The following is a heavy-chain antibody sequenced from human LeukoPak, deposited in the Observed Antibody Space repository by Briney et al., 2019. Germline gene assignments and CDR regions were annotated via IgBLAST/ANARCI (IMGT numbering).Heavy chain of an antibody. D-gene: IGHD3-10*01. J-gene: IGHJ6*02. CDR2: ISADNGNT. Sequence: ASVKVSCKGSGYTLINHAFSWVRQAPGQGLEWMGWISADNGNTNHAQKFQGRVTITRDTSASTAYMELSSLRSEDTAVYYCARGDYYGSGSRRHYGMDVWGQGTTVTVSS. CDR1: GYTLINHA. V-gene: IGHV1-18*04. CDR3: ARGDYYGSGSRRHYGMDV.